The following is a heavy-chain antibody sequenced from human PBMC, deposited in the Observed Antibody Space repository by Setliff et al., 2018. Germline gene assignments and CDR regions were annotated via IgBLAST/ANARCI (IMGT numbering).Heavy chain of an antibody. Sequence: SETLSLTCTVSGGSISSSSYYWGWIRQPPGKGLEWIGSIYHSGSTYYNPSLKSRVTISMDTSKNQFSLKVSSVTAADTAVYYCARSFSRREKFLLDYWGQGALVTVSS. CDR2: IYHSGST. V-gene: IGHV4-39*07. CDR1: GGSISSSSYY. CDR3: ARSFSRREKFLLDY. J-gene: IGHJ4*02.